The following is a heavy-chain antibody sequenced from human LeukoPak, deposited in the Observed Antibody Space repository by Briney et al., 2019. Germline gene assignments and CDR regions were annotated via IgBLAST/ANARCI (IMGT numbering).Heavy chain of an antibody. CDR1: GFSFSSYA. CDR2: IGYSAGDT. Sequence: GGSLKLSCAASGFSFSSYAMTWVRQAPGKGLEWVSAIGYSAGDTHYADSVKGRFTISRDNSMNTLYLQMSSLRADDTALYYCAKDDDGHHHGVDHWGQGTLVTVSS. D-gene: IGHD4-17*01. V-gene: IGHV3-23*01. J-gene: IGHJ4*02. CDR3: AKDDDGHHHGVDH.